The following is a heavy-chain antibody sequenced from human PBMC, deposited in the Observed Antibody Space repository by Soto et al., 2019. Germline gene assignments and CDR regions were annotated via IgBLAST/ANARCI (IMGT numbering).Heavy chain of an antibody. Sequence: SETLSLTCAVYGVSFSGYYWSWIRQPPGKGLEWIGEINHSGSTNYNPSLKSRVTVSVDTSKNQFSLKLSSVTAADTAVYYCARAGRYCSSTSCSRRDNWFDPWGQGTLVTVSS. CDR2: INHSGST. J-gene: IGHJ5*02. V-gene: IGHV4-34*01. CDR3: ARAGRYCSSTSCSRRDNWFDP. CDR1: GVSFSGYY. D-gene: IGHD2-2*01.